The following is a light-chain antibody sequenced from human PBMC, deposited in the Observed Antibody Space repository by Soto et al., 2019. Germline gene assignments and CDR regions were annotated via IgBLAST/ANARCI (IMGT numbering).Light chain of an antibody. V-gene: IGLV1-40*01. CDR1: SSNIGAGYD. CDR2: GNS. CDR3: QSYDSSLSVV. Sequence: QSVLTQPPSVSGAPGQRVTMSCTGSSSNIGAGYDVHWYQQLPVTAPKLLIYGNSNRPSGVPDRFSGSKSGTSASLAITGLQAEDEADYYCQSYDSSLSVVFGGGTKLTVL. J-gene: IGLJ3*02.